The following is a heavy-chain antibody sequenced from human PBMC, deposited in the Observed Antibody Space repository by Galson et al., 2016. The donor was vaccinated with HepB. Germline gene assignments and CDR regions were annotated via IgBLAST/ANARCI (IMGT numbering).Heavy chain of an antibody. CDR3: ARDGGAAWIQLWFDN. V-gene: IGHV3-30-3*01. D-gene: IGHD5-18*01. CDR2: IPNDGNNK. J-gene: IGHJ4*01. CDR1: GFRFGTYA. Sequence: SLRLSCAASGFRFGTYAMHWVRQAPGKGLEWVAGIPNDGNNKNYIDSAKGRFTISRDNFRNTVYLQLSSLRVEATAVYYCARDGGAAWIQLWFDNWGHGTLVTVSS.